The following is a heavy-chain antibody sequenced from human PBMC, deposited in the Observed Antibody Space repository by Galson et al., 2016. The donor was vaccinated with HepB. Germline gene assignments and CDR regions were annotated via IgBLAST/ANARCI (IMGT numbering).Heavy chain of an antibody. CDR3: AHLTIWEKWSVP. Sequence: SLRLSCAASGFNFSGYAMHWVRQAPGKGLEWVSLISHDGHNEHLIDSVKGRFPLSRDNSKSILYLQMDRLRPEDTATYCCAHLTIWEKWSVPWGQGTLVIVSS. J-gene: IGHJ5*01. CDR1: GFNFSGYA. V-gene: IGHV3-30*04. CDR2: ISHDGHNE. D-gene: IGHD7-27*01.